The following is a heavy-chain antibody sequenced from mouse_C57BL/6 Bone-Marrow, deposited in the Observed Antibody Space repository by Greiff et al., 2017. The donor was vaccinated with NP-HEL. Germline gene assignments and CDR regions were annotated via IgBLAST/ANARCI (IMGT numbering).Heavy chain of an antibody. J-gene: IGHJ2*01. D-gene: IGHD3-1*01. CDR1: GYTFTSYW. V-gene: IGHV1-52*01. CDR2: IDPSDSET. Sequence: VQLQQPGAELVRPGSSVKLSCKASGYTFTSYWMHWVKQRPIQGLEWIGNIDPSDSETHYNQKFKDKATLTVDKSSSTAYMQLSCLTSEDSAVYYCAIWGVYSSDYFDYWGQGTTLTVSS. CDR3: AIWGVYSSDYFDY.